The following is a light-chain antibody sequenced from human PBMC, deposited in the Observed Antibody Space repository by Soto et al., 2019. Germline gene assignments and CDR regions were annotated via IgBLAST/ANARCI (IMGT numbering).Light chain of an antibody. CDR1: SSNIANT. J-gene: IGLJ3*02. V-gene: IGLV1-44*01. CDR3: AAWDDSLNGRV. CDR2: SNN. Sequence: QSVLTQPPSASGTPGQRVTISCSASSSNIANTVNWYQHLPGTAPRLLIYSNNQRPSGVPDRFSGSQSGTSASLAISGLQSEDEADYYCAAWDDSLNGRVFGGGTKLTVL.